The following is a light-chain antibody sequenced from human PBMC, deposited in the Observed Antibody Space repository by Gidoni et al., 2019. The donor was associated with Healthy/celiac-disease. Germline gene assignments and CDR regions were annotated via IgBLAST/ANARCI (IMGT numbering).Light chain of an antibody. CDR2: AAS. Sequence: DIQMTQSPSSLSASVGDRVNITCRASQSIRSYLNWYQQKPGKAPKLLIYAASSLQSGVPSRFSGSGSGTEFTLTISSLQTEELATYYCQQSYRTPSDRRYTFGQGTKLEIK. CDR3: QQSYRTPSDRRYT. CDR1: QSIRSY. V-gene: IGKV1-39*01. J-gene: IGKJ2*01.